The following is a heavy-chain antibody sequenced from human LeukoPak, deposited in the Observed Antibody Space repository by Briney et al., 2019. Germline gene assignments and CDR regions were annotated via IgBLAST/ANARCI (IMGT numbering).Heavy chain of an antibody. Sequence: PSDTLSLTCTVSGGSISSSSYYWGWIRKPPGEGLERIGSIYYSGSTYYNPSLKSRVTISVDTSKNQFSLKLRSVTAADTAVYYCGHSGSYYLFDYWGQGTLVTVSS. J-gene: IGHJ4*02. CDR1: GGSISSSSYY. D-gene: IGHD1-26*01. CDR2: IYYSGST. V-gene: IGHV4-39*01. CDR3: GHSGSYYLFDY.